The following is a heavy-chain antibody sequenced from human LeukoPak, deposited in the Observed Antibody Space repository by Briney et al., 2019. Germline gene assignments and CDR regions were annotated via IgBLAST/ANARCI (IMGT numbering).Heavy chain of an antibody. Sequence: GGSVRLSCAASGFTFSSHSMIWVRQAPSEGLEWVSHISSSSSTIYYADSVKGRFTISRDNAKSSLYLQMNSLRADDTAVYYCARGSVDSGHGLDYWGQGTLVTVSS. CDR2: ISSSSSTI. CDR3: ARGSVDSGHGLDY. D-gene: IGHD1-26*01. V-gene: IGHV3-48*01. J-gene: IGHJ4*02. CDR1: GFTFSSHS.